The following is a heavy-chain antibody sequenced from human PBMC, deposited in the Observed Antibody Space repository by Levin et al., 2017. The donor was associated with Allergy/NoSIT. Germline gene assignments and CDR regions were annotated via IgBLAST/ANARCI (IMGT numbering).Heavy chain of an antibody. CDR3: AKDHHAVMPTALDY. CDR1: GFSFSIYV. Sequence: GGSLRLSCAASGFSFSIYVMTWVRQAPGKGLEWISAISGSGGSTYYADSVKGRVTVSRDNSKKTLYLQMSSLRADDTAVYYCAKDHHAVMPTALDYWGQGTLVTVSS. D-gene: IGHD1-1*01. CDR2: ISGSGGST. J-gene: IGHJ4*02. V-gene: IGHV3-23*01.